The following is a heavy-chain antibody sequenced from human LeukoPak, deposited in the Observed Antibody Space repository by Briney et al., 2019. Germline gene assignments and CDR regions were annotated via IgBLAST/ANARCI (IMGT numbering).Heavy chain of an antibody. D-gene: IGHD6-6*01. J-gene: IGHJ6*03. Sequence: GGSLRLSCAASGFTFSDYYMSWIRQAPGKGLEWVSYISSSGSTIYYADSVKGRFTISRDNAKNSLFLQMNSLRAEDTALYYCARESRSSSRRALYYYYYMDVWGKGTTVTVSS. V-gene: IGHV3-11*04. CDR2: ISSSGSTI. CDR1: GFTFSDYY. CDR3: ARESRSSSRRALYYYYYMDV.